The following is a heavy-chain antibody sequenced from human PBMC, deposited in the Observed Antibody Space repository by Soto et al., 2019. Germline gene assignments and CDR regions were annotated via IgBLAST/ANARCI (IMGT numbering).Heavy chain of an antibody. CDR2: INPSVGRA. CDR3: AGAPVDNVISDS. CDR1: GYTFTIYY. Sequence: QVQLVQSGAEVKKPGASVKVSCKASGYTFTIYYIHWVRQAPGQGLEWMGIINPSVGRASYAQKFQDRVTMTRDTSTSTVYMELRSLTSEDTAVYYCAGAPVDNVISDSWGQGTLVTVSS. D-gene: IGHD2-21*01. V-gene: IGHV1-46*01. J-gene: IGHJ5*02.